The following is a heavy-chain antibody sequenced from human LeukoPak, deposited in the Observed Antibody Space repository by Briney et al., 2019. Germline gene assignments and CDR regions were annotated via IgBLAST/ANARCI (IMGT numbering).Heavy chain of an antibody. Sequence: ASVKVSCKAAGLTFSSSAMQWVRQARGQRLEWIGWIVIGSGDTNYAQKFKDRVTITRDMSASTAYMELSSLTSEDTAVYYCARGRPPNDYGGNERGNWFDPWGQGTLVTVSS. J-gene: IGHJ5*02. D-gene: IGHD4-23*01. CDR1: GLTFSSSA. V-gene: IGHV1-58*02. CDR3: ARGRPPNDYGGNERGNWFDP. CDR2: IVIGSGDT.